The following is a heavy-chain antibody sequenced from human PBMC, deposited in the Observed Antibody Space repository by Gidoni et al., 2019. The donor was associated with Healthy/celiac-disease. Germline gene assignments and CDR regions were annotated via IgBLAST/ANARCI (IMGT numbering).Heavy chain of an antibody. CDR3: ASIVVVVAATAFDI. D-gene: IGHD2-15*01. Sequence: QVQLQESGPGLVKPSETLSLTCTVSGYSISSGYYWGWIRQPPGNGLEWIGSIYHSGSTYYNPSLKSRVTISVDTSKNQFSLKLSSVTAADTAVYYCASIVVVVAATAFDIWGQGTMVTVSS. CDR1: GYSISSGYY. V-gene: IGHV4-38-2*02. CDR2: IYHSGST. J-gene: IGHJ3*02.